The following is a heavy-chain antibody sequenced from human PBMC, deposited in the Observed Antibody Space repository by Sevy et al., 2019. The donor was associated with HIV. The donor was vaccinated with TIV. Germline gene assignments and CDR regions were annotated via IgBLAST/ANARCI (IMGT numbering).Heavy chain of an antibody. CDR2: IYYSGST. V-gene: IGHV4-39*01. CDR3: AVITIFGVVTDNWFDP. Sequence: WETLSLTCTVSGGSISSSSYYWGWIRQPPGKGLEWIGSIYYSGSTYYNPSLKSRVTISVDTSKNQVSLKLSSVTAAVTAVYYCAVITIFGVVTDNWFDPWGQGTRVTVSS. D-gene: IGHD3-3*01. CDR1: GGSISSSSYY. J-gene: IGHJ5*02.